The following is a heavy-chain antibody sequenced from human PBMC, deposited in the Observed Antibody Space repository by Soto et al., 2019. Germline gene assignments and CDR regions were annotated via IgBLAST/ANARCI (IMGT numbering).Heavy chain of an antibody. Sequence: EVQLVESGGGVVQPGGSLRLSCAASGSTFSQHRLSWVRQAPGKGPEWVAKINQDGNDKKYVDSVKGRFTISRDNAKNSLYLQMSSLRAEDTAVYYCTKLYDDYWGQGTLVTVSS. CDR3: TKLYDDY. J-gene: IGHJ4*02. CDR1: GSTFSQHR. D-gene: IGHD3-16*01. V-gene: IGHV3-7*03. CDR2: INQDGNDK.